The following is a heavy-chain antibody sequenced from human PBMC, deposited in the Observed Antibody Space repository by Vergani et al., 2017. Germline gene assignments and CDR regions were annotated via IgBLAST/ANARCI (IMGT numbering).Heavy chain of an antibody. Sequence: QVQLQESGPGLVKPSETLSLTCTVSGGSISSYYWSWIRQPPGKGLEWIGYIYYSGSTNYNPSLKSRVTISVDTSKNQFSLKLSSVTAADTAVYYCARFGPYNSSPWGWFDPWGQGTLVTVSS. CDR1: GGSISSYY. D-gene: IGHD6-6*01. J-gene: IGHJ5*02. CDR3: ARFGPYNSSPWGWFDP. CDR2: IYYSGST. V-gene: IGHV4-59*01.